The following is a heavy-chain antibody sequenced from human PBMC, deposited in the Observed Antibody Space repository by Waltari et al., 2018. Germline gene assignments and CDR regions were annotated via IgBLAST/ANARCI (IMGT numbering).Heavy chain of an antibody. V-gene: IGHV4-39*01. Sequence: QLQLQESGPGLVKPSETLSLTCTVSGGSISSSSYYWGWIRQPPGKGLEWIGSIYYSGSTYYNPSLKSRVTISVDTSKNQFSLKLSSVTAADTAVYYCARHGASIAARNFDYWGQGTLVTVSS. J-gene: IGHJ4*02. D-gene: IGHD6-6*01. CDR2: IYYSGST. CDR3: ARHGASIAARNFDY. CDR1: GGSISSSSYY.